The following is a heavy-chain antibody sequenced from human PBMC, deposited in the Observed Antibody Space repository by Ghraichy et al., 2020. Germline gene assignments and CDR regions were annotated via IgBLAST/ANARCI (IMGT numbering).Heavy chain of an antibody. J-gene: IGHJ6*02. Sequence: SVKVSCKASGGSFSRYGISWVRQAPGQGLEWMGGIIPIFGTANYAQKFQGRVTISADESTSTAYMELSSLRSEDTAVYYCARDGSITIFNQYNMDVWGQGTTVTVSS. D-gene: IGHD3-3*01. CDR1: GGSFSRYG. CDR3: ARDGSITIFNQYNMDV. V-gene: IGHV1-69*13. CDR2: IIPIFGTA.